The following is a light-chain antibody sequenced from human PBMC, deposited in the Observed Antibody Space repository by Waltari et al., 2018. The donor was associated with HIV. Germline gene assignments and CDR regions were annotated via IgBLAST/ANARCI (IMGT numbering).Light chain of an antibody. CDR3: QQLNSYPVT. Sequence: DIQLTQSPSFLSASIGDRVSIPCRASQDSSSYLAWYQQKPGKAPKVLIYAVSTLQSGVPSRFSGSGSGTEFTLTITSLQAEDFATYYCQQLNSYPVTFGQGTKVEIK. CDR1: QDSSSY. J-gene: IGKJ1*01. CDR2: AVS. V-gene: IGKV1-9*01.